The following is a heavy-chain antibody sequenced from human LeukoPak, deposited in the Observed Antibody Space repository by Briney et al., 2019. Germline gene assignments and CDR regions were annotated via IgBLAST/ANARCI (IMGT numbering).Heavy chain of an antibody. CDR1: GGSISSYY. CDR3: ARTLCSGGSCYCDY. CDR2: IYYSGST. Sequence: SETLSLTCTVSGGSISSYYWSWIRQPPGKGLEWIGYIYYSGSTNYNPSLKSRVTISVDPSKNQFSLKLSSVTAADTAVYYCARTLCSGGSCYCDYWGQGTLVTVSS. D-gene: IGHD2-15*01. V-gene: IGHV4-59*01. J-gene: IGHJ4*02.